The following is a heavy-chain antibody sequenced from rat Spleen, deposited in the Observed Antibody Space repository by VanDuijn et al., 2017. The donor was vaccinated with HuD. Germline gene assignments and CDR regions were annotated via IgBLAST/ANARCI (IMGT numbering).Heavy chain of an antibody. Sequence: EVQLRESGPGLVKSSQSLSLTCSVTGYSITSHYWGWNRTFPGNKMEWIGHISYSGSTSYNPSLKSRISITRDTSKNQFFLQLNSVTTEDTATYYCAKSRGLYSSYIHVMDAWGQGASVTVSS. CDR2: ISYSGST. CDR1: GYSITSHY. J-gene: IGHJ4*01. D-gene: IGHD1-2*01. CDR3: AKSRGLYSSYIHVMDA. V-gene: IGHV3-1*01.